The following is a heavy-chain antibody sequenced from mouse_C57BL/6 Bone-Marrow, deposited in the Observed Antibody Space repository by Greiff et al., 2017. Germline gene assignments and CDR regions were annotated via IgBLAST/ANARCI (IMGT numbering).Heavy chain of an antibody. CDR3: ARLWLRRGNYFDY. Sequence: VQRVESGPGLVQPSQSLSITCTVSGFSLTSYGVHWVRQSPGKGLEWLGVIWSGGSTDYNAAFISRLSISKDNSKSQVFFKMNSLQADDTAIYYCARLWLRRGNYFDYWGQGTTLTVSS. CDR1: GFSLTSYG. CDR2: IWSGGST. V-gene: IGHV2-2*01. J-gene: IGHJ2*01. D-gene: IGHD2-2*01.